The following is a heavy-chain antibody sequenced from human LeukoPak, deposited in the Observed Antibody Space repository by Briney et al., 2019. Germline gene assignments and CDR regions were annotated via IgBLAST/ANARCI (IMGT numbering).Heavy chain of an antibody. Sequence: GGSLRLSCVGFGYTFDDHGMSWVRQAPGKGLEWVGRIKTKTDGETTDYAAPVKDRFTISRDDSKNTLYLQMNTLKTEDTAVYFCTKDNSGLFAWDGGQGPLVTVSS. CDR1: GYTFDDHG. CDR2: IKTKTDGETT. V-gene: IGHV3-15*01. J-gene: IGHJ4*02. CDR3: TKDNSGLFAWD. D-gene: IGHD1-1*01.